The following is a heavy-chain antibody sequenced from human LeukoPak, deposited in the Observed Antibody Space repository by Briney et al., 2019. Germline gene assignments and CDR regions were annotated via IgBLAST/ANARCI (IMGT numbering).Heavy chain of an antibody. D-gene: IGHD2-2*01. Sequence: GGSLRLSCAASGFTFSSYAMSWVRQAPGKGLEWVSAISGSGGSTYYADSVKGRFTISRDNSKNTLYLQMNSLRAEDTAVYYCAKGGRYCSSTSCRHFDYWGQGTLVTVSS. CDR1: GFTFSSYA. CDR2: ISGSGGST. CDR3: AKGGRYCSSTSCRHFDY. J-gene: IGHJ4*02. V-gene: IGHV3-23*01.